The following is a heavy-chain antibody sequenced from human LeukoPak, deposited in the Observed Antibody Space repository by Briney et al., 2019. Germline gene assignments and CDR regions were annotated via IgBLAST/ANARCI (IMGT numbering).Heavy chain of an antibody. CDR1: GFTLPYG. D-gene: IGHD3-10*01. CDR3: ARVDRFGESTHYFDD. Sequence: GGTLRLSCVVSGFTLPYGMSWVRQAPGKGLEWVSYVSATGYTTSYADSVKGRFTISRDNAKNSLYLQMNSLRAEDTAVYYCARVDRFGESTHYFDDWGQGTLVTVSS. CDR2: VSATGYTT. J-gene: IGHJ4*02. V-gene: IGHV3-48*04.